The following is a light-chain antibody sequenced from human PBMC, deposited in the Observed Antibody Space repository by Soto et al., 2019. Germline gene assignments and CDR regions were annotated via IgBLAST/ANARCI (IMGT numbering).Light chain of an antibody. J-gene: IGLJ1*01. CDR3: CSYAGSSTYV. Sequence: QCGLTQPASVCGSPGQSITISCSGSSSDVGRYSLVCWYQQHPGKWPKLMIYGGSQRPSGVSNRFSGSTSGNTASLTISGLQPEDQADYYRCSYAGSSTYVFSTETKVTVL. CDR1: SSDVGRYSL. CDR2: GGS. V-gene: IGLV2-23*01.